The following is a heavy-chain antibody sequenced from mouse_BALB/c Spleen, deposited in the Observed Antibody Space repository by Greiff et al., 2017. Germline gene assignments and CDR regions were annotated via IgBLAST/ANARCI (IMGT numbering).Heavy chain of an antibody. Sequence: QVQLQQPGAELVMPGASVKMSCKASGYTFTDYWMHWVKQRPGQGLEWLGAIDTSDSYTSSNQKFKGKATLTVDESSSTAYMQLSSLTSEDSAVYYCATSQLAWGQGTTLTVSS. CDR3: ATSQLA. J-gene: IGHJ2*01. V-gene: IGHV1-69*01. CDR2: IDTSDSYT. D-gene: IGHD1-3*01. CDR1: GYTFTDYW.